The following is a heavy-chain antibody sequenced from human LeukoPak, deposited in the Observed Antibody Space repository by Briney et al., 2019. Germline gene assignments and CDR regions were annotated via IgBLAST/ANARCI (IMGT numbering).Heavy chain of an antibody. V-gene: IGHV1-8*01. J-gene: IGHJ4*02. CDR3: GASNLLTGYFSLNY. CDR2: MNPNSGNT. D-gene: IGHD3-9*01. CDR1: GYTFTSYD. Sequence: ASVKVSCKASGYTFTSYDINWVRQATGQGLEWMGWMNPNSGNTGYAQKFQGRVTMTRNTSISTAYMELSSLRSEDTAVYYCGASNLLTGYFSLNYWGQGTLVTVSS.